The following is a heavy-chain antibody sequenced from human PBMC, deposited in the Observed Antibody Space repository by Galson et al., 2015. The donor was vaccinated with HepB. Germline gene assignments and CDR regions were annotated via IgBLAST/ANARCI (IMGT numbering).Heavy chain of an antibody. CDR3: ARQPYTSGWLYWYFAL. V-gene: IGHV4-39*01. CDR1: SGSITSSGFY. D-gene: IGHD6-19*01. Sequence: LSLTCTVSSGSITSSGFYWGWIRQPPGKGLEWIGSIYYSGRLFYNPSLKSRVTISVDTSKNQFSLRLSPVTAADTAVYYCARQPYTSGWLYWYFALWGRGTLVTVSS. CDR2: IYYSGRL. J-gene: IGHJ2*01.